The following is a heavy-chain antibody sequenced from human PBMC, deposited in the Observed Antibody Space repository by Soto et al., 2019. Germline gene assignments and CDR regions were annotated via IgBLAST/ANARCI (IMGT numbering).Heavy chain of an antibody. CDR2: ISAYNGNT. CDR1: VYTFTGYG. J-gene: IGHJ6*02. Sequence: SVKVSCKSSVYTFTGYGISLVRQAPGQGLEWMGWISAYNGNTNYAQKLQGRVTMTTDTSTSTAYMELRSLRSDDTAVYYCARSRSGWGRHYYYGMDVWGQGTTVTVSS. D-gene: IGHD6-19*01. CDR3: ARSRSGWGRHYYYGMDV. V-gene: IGHV1-18*04.